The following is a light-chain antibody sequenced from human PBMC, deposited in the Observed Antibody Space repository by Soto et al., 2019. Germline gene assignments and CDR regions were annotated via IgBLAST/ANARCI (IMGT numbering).Light chain of an antibody. CDR3: LQVDVYPWT. V-gene: IGKV3-20*01. J-gene: IGKJ1*01. Sequence: EIVLTQSPVTLSLSPGERATLSCRATQSVSSNYLAWYQQKSGQAPRLLIYGASSRATGIPDRFSGGGSGTVFTLTISSLQPEDFATYYCLQVDVYPWTFGQGTKVDIK. CDR2: GAS. CDR1: QSVSSNY.